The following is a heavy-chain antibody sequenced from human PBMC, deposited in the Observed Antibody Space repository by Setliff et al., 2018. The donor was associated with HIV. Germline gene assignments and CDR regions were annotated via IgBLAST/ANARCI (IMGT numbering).Heavy chain of an antibody. J-gene: IGHJ3*01. CDR1: GGSFSSSTYS. CDR2: IHSSGTT. V-gene: IGHV4-39*01. CDR3: ARHKTNYDFYAFDV. Sequence: SETLSLTCTVYGGSFSSSTYSWGWIRQPPGLGLEWIGSIHSSGTTDYNPSLKSRVAMSVDTSRSQFSLKLTSVTAADTAVYYCARHKTNYDFYAFDVWGQGTMVTVSS. D-gene: IGHD3-3*01.